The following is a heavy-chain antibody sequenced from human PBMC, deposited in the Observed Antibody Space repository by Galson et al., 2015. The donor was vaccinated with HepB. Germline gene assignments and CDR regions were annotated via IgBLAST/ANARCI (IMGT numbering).Heavy chain of an antibody. CDR3: ARDNDSSGWYSLGTDYYYGMDV. J-gene: IGHJ6*02. V-gene: IGHV1-69*13. Sequence: SVKVSCKASGGTFSSYAISWVRQAPGQGLEWMGGIIPIFGTANYAQKFQGRVTITADESTSTAYMELSSLRSEDTAVYYCARDNDSSGWYSLGTDYYYGMDVWGQGTTVTVSS. D-gene: IGHD6-19*01. CDR2: IIPIFGTA. CDR1: GGTFSSYA.